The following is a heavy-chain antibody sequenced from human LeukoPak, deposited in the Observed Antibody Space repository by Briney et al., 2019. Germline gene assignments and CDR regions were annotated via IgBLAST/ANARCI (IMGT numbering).Heavy chain of an antibody. D-gene: IGHD1-26*01. CDR1: GFTFSDYY. V-gene: IGHV3-11*01. CDR3: AKNLGATTYYFDS. CDR2: ISSSVSTI. Sequence: MPGGSLRLSCAASGFTFSDYYISWIRQSPGKVLKCVSYISSSVSTIYYADSVKGRFTISRDNAKNSLYLQMNSLRAEDTALYYCAKNLGATTYYFDSWGQGTLVTVSS. J-gene: IGHJ4*02.